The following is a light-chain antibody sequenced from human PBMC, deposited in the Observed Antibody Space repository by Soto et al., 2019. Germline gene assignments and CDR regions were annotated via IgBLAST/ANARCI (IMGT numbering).Light chain of an antibody. Sequence: QSALIQPASVSGSPGQSITISCTGTSSDVGGSNYVSWYQQHPHRAPKLLIYEVSYRPSGVSSRFSGSKSGNTASLTISGLQSEDEADYYCSSYTSSNTLEVFGDGTKLTVL. CDR1: SSDVGGSNY. CDR3: SSYTSSNTLEV. CDR2: EVS. V-gene: IGLV2-14*01. J-gene: IGLJ1*01.